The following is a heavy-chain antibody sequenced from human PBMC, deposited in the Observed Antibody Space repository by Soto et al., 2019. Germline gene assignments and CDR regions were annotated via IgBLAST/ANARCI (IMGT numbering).Heavy chain of an antibody. Sequence: QVQLVQSGAEVKKPGASVKVSCKTSVYTFTSYGVSWVRQAPGQGLEWMGWINPYNGNTNYAQKLQGRVTMTTDTSTNTAYMELRSLRSDDTAVYYYASDWVGIDYWGQGTLVTVSS. CDR2: INPYNGNT. D-gene: IGHD1-26*01. CDR1: VYTFTSYG. V-gene: IGHV1-18*01. CDR3: ASDWVGIDY. J-gene: IGHJ4*02.